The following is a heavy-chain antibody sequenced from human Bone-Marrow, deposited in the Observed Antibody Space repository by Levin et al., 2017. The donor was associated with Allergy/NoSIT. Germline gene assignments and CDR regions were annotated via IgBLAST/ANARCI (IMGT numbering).Heavy chain of an antibody. CDR1: GGSISSDY. CDR2: ISSTGST. CDR3: ARIRRDSNGWYETDY. D-gene: IGHD6-19*01. V-gene: IGHV4-59*01. J-gene: IGHJ4*02. Sequence: SETLSLTCDVSGGSISSDYWSWIRQPPGKGLEWIGYISSTGSTSYNPSLESRVTISVDTSKNQFSVKVISVTAADTAVYYCARIRRDSNGWYETDYWGQGTLVTVSS.